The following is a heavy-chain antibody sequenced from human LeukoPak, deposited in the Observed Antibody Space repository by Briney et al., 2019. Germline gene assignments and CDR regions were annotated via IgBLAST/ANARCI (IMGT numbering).Heavy chain of an antibody. CDR3: ARRLRPTRGRFDP. CDR1: GGSFSGYY. CDR2: INHSGST. V-gene: IGHV4-34*01. Sequence: SETLSLTCAVYGGSFSGYYWSWIRQPPGKGLEWIGEINHSGSTNYNPSLKSRVTISVDTSKNQLSLKLSSVTAADTAVYYCARRLRPTRGRFDPWGQGTLVTVSS. D-gene: IGHD3-3*01. J-gene: IGHJ5*02.